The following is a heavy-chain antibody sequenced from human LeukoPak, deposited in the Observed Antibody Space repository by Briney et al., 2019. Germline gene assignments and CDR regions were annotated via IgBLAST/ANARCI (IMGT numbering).Heavy chain of an antibody. CDR1: GFTFSSYD. D-gene: IGHD6-19*01. Sequence: GGSLRLSCAASGFTFSSYDMNWVRQAPGKGLEWVAVMSYDGTNKFYEDSVKGRFTISRDNSKNTVYLQMNSLRAEDTAVYYCANGGWYGGRASPDYWGQGTLVTVSS. V-gene: IGHV3-30*18. CDR2: MSYDGTNK. CDR3: ANGGWYGGRASPDY. J-gene: IGHJ4*02.